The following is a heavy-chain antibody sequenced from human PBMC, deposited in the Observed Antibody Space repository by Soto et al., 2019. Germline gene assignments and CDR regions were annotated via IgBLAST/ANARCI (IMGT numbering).Heavy chain of an antibody. Sequence: QVQLVQSGAEVRQPASSVKVSCKTSGAPFSSYAITWVRQAPGQGLEWMGGIVPTVDTSTYAQKFQGRVTITADKFTNTVYMELSSLRSDDTAVYYCVRVVAIPGYPDNWGQGTLVTVSS. J-gene: IGHJ4*02. CDR1: GAPFSSYA. V-gene: IGHV1-69*10. CDR2: IVPTVDTS. D-gene: IGHD5-12*01. CDR3: VRVVAIPGYPDN.